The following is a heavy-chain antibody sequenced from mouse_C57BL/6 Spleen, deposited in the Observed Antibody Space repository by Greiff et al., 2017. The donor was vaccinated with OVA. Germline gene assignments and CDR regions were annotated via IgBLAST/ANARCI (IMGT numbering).Heavy chain of an antibody. CDR2: ISSGGDYI. J-gene: IGHJ1*03. D-gene: IGHD2-2*01. V-gene: IGHV5-9-1*02. CDR3: TRDGYAYGYDRYFDV. Sequence: EVQVVESGEGLVKPGGSLKLSCAASGFTFSSYAMSWVRQTPEKRLEWVAYISSGGDYIYYADTVKGRFTISRDNARNTLYLQMSSLKSEDTAMYYCTRDGYAYGYDRYFDVWGTGTTVTVSS. CDR1: GFTFSSYA.